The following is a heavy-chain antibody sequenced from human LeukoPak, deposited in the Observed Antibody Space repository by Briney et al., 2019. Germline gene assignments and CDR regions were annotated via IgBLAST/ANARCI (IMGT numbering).Heavy chain of an antibody. CDR3: ARIISSSVLDY. CDR2: IYDSGNT. D-gene: IGHD6-6*01. J-gene: IGHJ4*02. CDR1: GGSISSGDYY. Sequence: PSETLSLTCTVSGGSISSGDYYWSWIRQPPGKGLECIGYIYDSGNTYYNPSLKSRVTISVDTSKNQFSLKLSSVTAADTAVYYCARIISSSVLDYWGQGTLVTVSS. V-gene: IGHV4-30-4*08.